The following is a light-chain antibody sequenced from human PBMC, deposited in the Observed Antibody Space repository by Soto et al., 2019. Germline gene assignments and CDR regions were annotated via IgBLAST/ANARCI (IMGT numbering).Light chain of an antibody. CDR2: DAA. CDR3: QQYNTLWT. Sequence: DIQMTQSPSTLSASVGDRVTITCRASKNINTWAAWSQQKPGKAATLLIYDAAILEIGVPSRVSGSGFGTDFTLTISSLHADDLATYYCQQYNTLWTFGQGTKVEIK. CDR1: KNINTW. V-gene: IGKV1-5*01. J-gene: IGKJ1*01.